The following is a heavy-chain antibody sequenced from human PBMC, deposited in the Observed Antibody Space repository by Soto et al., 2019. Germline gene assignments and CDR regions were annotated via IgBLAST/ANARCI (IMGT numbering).Heavy chain of an antibody. CDR3: ASSYTGYLDN. Sequence: SETLSLTCSVSGGSMSSGAYYWNWIRQHPGKGLEWIAYMYYSGNTYYNPSLRSRITISVDTSKNQFSLRLTSVTDADTAVYYCASSYTGYLDNWGQGTLVTVSS. J-gene: IGHJ4*02. CDR1: GGSMSSGAYY. V-gene: IGHV4-31*03. D-gene: IGHD3-9*01. CDR2: MYYSGNT.